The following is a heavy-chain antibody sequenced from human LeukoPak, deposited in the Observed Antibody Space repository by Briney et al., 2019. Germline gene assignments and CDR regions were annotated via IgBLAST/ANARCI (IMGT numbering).Heavy chain of an antibody. D-gene: IGHD3-3*01. CDR2: IYYSGST. CDR3: ARGNYDFWSGTTNYYFDY. V-gene: IGHV4-31*03. J-gene: IGHJ4*02. Sequence: PSETLSLTCTVSGGSISSGGYYWSWIRQHLGKGLEWIGYIYYSGSTYYNPSLKSRLSISVDTSKSQFSLKLSSVTAADTAVYYCARGNYDFWSGTTNYYFDYWGQGTLVTVSS. CDR1: GGSISSGGYY.